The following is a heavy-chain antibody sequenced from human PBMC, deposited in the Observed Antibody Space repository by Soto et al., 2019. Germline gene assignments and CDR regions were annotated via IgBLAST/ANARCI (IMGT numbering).Heavy chain of an antibody. J-gene: IGHJ6*03. D-gene: IGHD3-9*01. CDR2: FDPEDGET. CDR1: GYTLTELS. Sequence: ASVKVSCKVSGYTLTELSMHWVRQAPGKGLEWMGGFDPEDGETIYAQKFQGRVTMTEDTSTDTAYMELSSLRSEDTAVYYCATGGGVLLTGYYPAYYYYYMDVWGKGTTVTVSS. V-gene: IGHV1-24*01. CDR3: ATGGGVLLTGYYPAYYYYYMDV.